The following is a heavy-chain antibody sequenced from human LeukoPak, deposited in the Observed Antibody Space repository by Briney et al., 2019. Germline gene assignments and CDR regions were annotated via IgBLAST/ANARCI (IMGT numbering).Heavy chain of an antibody. CDR3: ARDSHAWYGQYYFDF. V-gene: IGHV4-39*07. CDR2: IYYFGTT. Sequence: SETLSLTCTVSGGSIIDSSYYWGWIREPPGKGLEWFGNIYYFGTTLHNPSLKSRVTMSVDTSKNQFSLKLSSVTAADTAVYYCARDSHAWYGQYYFDFWGQGALVTVSS. D-gene: IGHD6-13*01. J-gene: IGHJ4*02. CDR1: GGSIIDSSYY.